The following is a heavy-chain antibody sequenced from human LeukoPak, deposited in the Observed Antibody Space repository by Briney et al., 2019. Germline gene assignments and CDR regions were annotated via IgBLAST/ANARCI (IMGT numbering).Heavy chain of an antibody. CDR2: IYPGDSDT. CDR1: GYSFTYYW. J-gene: IGHJ6*02. CDR3: ARQLTSGWSPNYGMDV. D-gene: IGHD6-19*01. Sequence: GESLEISCKGSGYSFTYYWIGWVRQLPGKGLGGMGIIYPGDSDTRYSPSFQGQVTISADKSISTAYLQWSSLKASDTAMYYCARQLTSGWSPNYGMDVWGQGTTVTVSS. V-gene: IGHV5-51*01.